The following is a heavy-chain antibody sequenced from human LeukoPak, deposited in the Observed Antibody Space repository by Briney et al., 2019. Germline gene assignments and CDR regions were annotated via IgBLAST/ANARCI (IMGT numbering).Heavy chain of an antibody. CDR1: GFTFSSYA. Sequence: GGSLRLSCAASGFTFSSYAMSWVRQTPGKGLEWVSAISGSGGSTYYADSVKGRFTISRDNSKNTLYLQMNSLRAEDTAVYYCAKGEVVPAAHNWFDPWGQGTLVIVSS. CDR3: AKGEVVPAAHNWFDP. V-gene: IGHV3-23*01. J-gene: IGHJ5*02. D-gene: IGHD2-2*01. CDR2: ISGSGGST.